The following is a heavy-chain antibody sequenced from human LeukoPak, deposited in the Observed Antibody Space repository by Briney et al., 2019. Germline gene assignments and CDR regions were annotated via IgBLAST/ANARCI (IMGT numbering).Heavy chain of an antibody. Sequence: PGGSLRLSCAASGFTFSSYGMHWVRQAPGKGLEWVAFIQVDGKDIYYVDSVKGRYTISRDNSKNTMYLQMNSLRVEDTAVYYCAREGRYDTSALRAFDIWGQGTMVTVSS. V-gene: IGHV3-30*02. CDR3: AREGRYDTSALRAFDI. D-gene: IGHD3-22*01. CDR1: GFTFSSYG. CDR2: IQVDGKDI. J-gene: IGHJ3*02.